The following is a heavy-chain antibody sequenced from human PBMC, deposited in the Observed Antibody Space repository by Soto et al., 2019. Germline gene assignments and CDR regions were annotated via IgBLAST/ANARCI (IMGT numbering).Heavy chain of an antibody. J-gene: IGHJ6*02. Sequence: ASVKVSCKASGFTFSAYYIYWVRQAPGQGLEWIGWINPNSGGTNNAQKFQGRVTMTRDTSTSTVYMELSALISDDTAVYYCARSLPDEYSSSWRSAYYGMDVWGQGTTVTVSS. V-gene: IGHV1-2*02. CDR3: ARSLPDEYSSSWRSAYYGMDV. CDR2: INPNSGGT. D-gene: IGHD6-13*01. CDR1: GFTFSAYY.